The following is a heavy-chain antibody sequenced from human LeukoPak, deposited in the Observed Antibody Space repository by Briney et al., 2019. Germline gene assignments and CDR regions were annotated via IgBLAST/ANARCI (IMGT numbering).Heavy chain of an antibody. CDR2: INHSGST. Sequence: SETLSLTCAAYDGSFRGYYWSWIRQPPGKGLEWIGEINHSGSTNYNPSLKSRITISVDTSTKQFSLKLSSVTAADTAVYYCARHRYGSGNYYNGNWFDPWGQGALVTVSS. J-gene: IGHJ5*02. CDR3: ARHRYGSGNYYNGNWFDP. CDR1: DGSFRGYY. V-gene: IGHV4-34*01. D-gene: IGHD3-10*01.